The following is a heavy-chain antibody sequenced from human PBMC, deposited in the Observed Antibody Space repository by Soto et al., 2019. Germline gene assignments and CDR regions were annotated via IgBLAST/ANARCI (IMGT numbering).Heavy chain of an antibody. CDR3: ATAGSYRLDA. Sequence: PGGSLRLSCAASGFTFSSYGMHWVRQAPGKGLEWVSRINPNGNTINYADSVKGRFTISRDNARNSLYLQINSLRGEDTAVYYCATAGSYRLDAWGQGSLVTVSS. CDR2: INPNGNTI. J-gene: IGHJ1*01. D-gene: IGHD3-16*02. V-gene: IGHV3-74*01. CDR1: GFTFSSYG.